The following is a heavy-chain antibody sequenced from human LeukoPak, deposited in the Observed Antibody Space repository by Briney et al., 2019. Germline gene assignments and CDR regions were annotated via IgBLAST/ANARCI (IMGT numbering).Heavy chain of an antibody. D-gene: IGHD3-22*01. Sequence: ASVKASCKASGGTFSSYAISWVRQAPGQGLEWMGGIIPIFGTANYAQKFQGRVTITADESTSTAYMELSSLRSEDTAVYYCARGYYDSSGYYYLDYWGQGTLVTVSS. V-gene: IGHV1-69*13. CDR2: IIPIFGTA. CDR1: GGTFSSYA. CDR3: ARGYYDSSGYYYLDY. J-gene: IGHJ4*02.